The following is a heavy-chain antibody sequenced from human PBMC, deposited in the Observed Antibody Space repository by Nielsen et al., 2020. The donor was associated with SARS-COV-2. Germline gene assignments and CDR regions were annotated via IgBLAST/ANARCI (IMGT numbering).Heavy chain of an antibody. CDR2: INHSGST. CDR1: GGSFSGYY. D-gene: IGHD6-6*01. Sequence: SETLSLTCAVYGGSFSGYYWSWIRQPPGKGLEWIGEINHSGSTNYNPSLKSRVTISVDTSKNQFSLKLSSVTAADTAVYYCARDARDSSSSNPYYYYGMDVWGQGTTVTVSS. J-gene: IGHJ6*02. CDR3: ARDARDSSSSNPYYYYGMDV. V-gene: IGHV4-34*01.